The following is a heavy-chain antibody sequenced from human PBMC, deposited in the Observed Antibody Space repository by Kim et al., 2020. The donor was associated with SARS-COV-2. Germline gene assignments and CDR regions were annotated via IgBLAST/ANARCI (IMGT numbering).Heavy chain of an antibody. D-gene: IGHD6-13*01. CDR2: IYYSGST. J-gene: IGHJ2*01. CDR1: GGSISSSSYY. V-gene: IGHV4-39*01. Sequence: SETLSLTCTVSGGSISSSSYYWGWIRQPPGKGLEWIGSIYYSGSTYYNPSLKSRVTISVDTSKNQFSLKLSSVTAADTAVYYCATSSFQGIAAAGSYWYFDLWGRGTLVTVSS. CDR3: ATSSFQGIAAAGSYWYFDL.